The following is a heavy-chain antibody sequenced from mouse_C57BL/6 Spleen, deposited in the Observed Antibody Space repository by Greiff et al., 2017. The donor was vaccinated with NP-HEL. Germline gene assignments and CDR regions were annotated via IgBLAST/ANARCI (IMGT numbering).Heavy chain of an antibody. V-gene: IGHV5-16*01. CDR3: ARGAHYYGSSYFDD. CDR2: INYDGSST. J-gene: IGHJ2*01. CDR1: GFTFSDYY. D-gene: IGHD1-1*01. Sequence: EVKLMESEGGLVQPGSSMKLSCTASGFTFSDYYMAWVRQVPEKGLEWVANINYDGSSTYYLDSLKSRFIISRDNAKNILYLQMSSLKSEDTATYYCARGAHYYGSSYFDDWGKGTTLTVSS.